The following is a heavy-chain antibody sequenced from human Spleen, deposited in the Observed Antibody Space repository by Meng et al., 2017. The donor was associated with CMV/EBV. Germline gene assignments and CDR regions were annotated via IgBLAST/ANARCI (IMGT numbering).Heavy chain of an antibody. J-gene: IGHJ3*02. CDR1: GFTFSSYE. Sequence: GESLKISCAASGFTFSSYEMNWVRQAPGKGLEWVSYISSSGSTIYYAESVKGRFTISRDNAKNSLYLQMNSLRAEDKAVYYCARDRYSSSWYDAFDIWGQGTMVTVSS. V-gene: IGHV3-48*03. D-gene: IGHD6-13*01. CDR2: ISSSGSTI. CDR3: ARDRYSSSWYDAFDI.